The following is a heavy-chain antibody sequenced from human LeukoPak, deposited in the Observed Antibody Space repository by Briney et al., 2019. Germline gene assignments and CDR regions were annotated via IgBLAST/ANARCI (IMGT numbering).Heavy chain of an antibody. CDR3: TRGYGSHAY. Sequence: GGSLRLSCAASGFTFSSYAMSWVRQAPGKGLEWVGFIRSKAYGGTTEYAASVKGRFTISRDDSKSIAYLQMNSLKTEDTAVYYCTRGYGSHAYWGQGTLVTVSS. CDR2: IRSKAYGGTT. CDR1: GFTFSSYA. V-gene: IGHV3-49*04. D-gene: IGHD2-15*01. J-gene: IGHJ4*02.